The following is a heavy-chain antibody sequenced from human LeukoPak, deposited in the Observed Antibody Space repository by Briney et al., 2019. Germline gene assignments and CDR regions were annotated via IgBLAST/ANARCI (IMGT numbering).Heavy chain of an antibody. Sequence: QPGGSLRLSCAASGFTFSSYAMHWVRQAPGKGLEWVTIISYDGTNKYYADSVKGRFTISRDNSKNTLYLQLNSLSADDTAVYYCAGNSGWYGVSWGQGTLVTVSS. V-gene: IGHV3-30*04. J-gene: IGHJ4*02. CDR2: ISYDGTNK. CDR3: AGNSGWYGVS. D-gene: IGHD6-19*01. CDR1: GFTFSSYA.